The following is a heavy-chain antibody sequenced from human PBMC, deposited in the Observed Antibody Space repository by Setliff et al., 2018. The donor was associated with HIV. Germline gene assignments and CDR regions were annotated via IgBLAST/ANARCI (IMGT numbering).Heavy chain of an antibody. D-gene: IGHD3-10*01. CDR3: ARGDYYGSGNYPPPYYFDY. J-gene: IGHJ4*02. V-gene: IGHV1-69*05. Sequence: AASVKVSCKASGDTFSSYVISWVRQAPGQGLEWMGGIIPIFGTPNYAQRFQGRVTITTDESTSTAYMDLSSLRSEDTAVYYCARGDYYGSGNYPPPYYFDYWGQGTLVTVSS. CDR2: IIPIFGTP. CDR1: GDTFSSYV.